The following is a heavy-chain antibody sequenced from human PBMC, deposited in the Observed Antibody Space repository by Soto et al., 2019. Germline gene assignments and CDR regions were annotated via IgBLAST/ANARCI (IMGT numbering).Heavy chain of an antibody. CDR3: ARIRFDNSGYPSYYYGMDV. CDR1: GGTFSSYA. V-gene: IGHV1-69*13. D-gene: IGHD5-12*01. J-gene: IGHJ6*02. Sequence: EASVKVSCKASGGTFSSYAISWVRQAPGQGLEWMGGIIPIFGTANYAQKFQGRVTITADESTSTAYMELSSLRSEDTAVYYCARIRFDNSGYPSYYYGMDVWGQGTTVTVSS. CDR2: IIPIFGTA.